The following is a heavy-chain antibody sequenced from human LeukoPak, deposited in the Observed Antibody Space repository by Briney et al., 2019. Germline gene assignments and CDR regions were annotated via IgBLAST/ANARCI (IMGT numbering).Heavy chain of an antibody. J-gene: IGHJ4*02. CDR3: ATTVSRWFGELPFDY. CDR1: GFTFSSYA. Sequence: GGSLRLSCAASGFTFSSYAMSWVRQAPGKGLEWVSHISSSGSTIYYADSVKGRFTISRDNAKNSLYLQMNSLRAEDTAVYYCATTVSRWFGELPFDYWGQGTLVTVSS. D-gene: IGHD3-10*01. V-gene: IGHV3-48*03. CDR2: ISSSGSTI.